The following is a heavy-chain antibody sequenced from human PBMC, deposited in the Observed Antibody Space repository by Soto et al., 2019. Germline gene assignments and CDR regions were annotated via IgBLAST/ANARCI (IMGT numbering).Heavy chain of an antibody. CDR1: GDTFSSYA. V-gene: IGHV1-69*13. D-gene: IGHD3-10*02. J-gene: IGHJ6*04. CDR3: ARDPLSSFAMDV. CDR2: IIPTFGRT. Sequence: GASVKVSCKASGDTFSSYAISWVRQAPGKGLEWMGKIIPTFGRTNYAQKFQGRLTISADDSTSTAYMELSSLLSEDTAVYYCARDPLSSFAMDVWGKGTTVTVSS.